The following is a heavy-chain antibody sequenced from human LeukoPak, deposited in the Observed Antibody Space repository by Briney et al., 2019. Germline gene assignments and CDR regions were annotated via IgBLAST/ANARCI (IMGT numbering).Heavy chain of an antibody. CDR3: ARGVNYYGSGSYHFDY. CDR2: INPNSGGT. V-gene: IGHV1-2*02. CDR1: GYTFTGYY. Sequence: DSVKVSCKASGYTFTGYYIHWVRQAPGQGLEWMGWINPNSGGTNYAQKFQGRVTMTRDTSISTAYMELSRLRSDDTAVYYCARGVNYYGSGSYHFDYWGQGTLVTVSS. J-gene: IGHJ4*02. D-gene: IGHD3-10*01.